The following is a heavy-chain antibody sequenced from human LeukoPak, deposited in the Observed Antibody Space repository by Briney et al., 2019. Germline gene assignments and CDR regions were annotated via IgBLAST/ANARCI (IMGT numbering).Heavy chain of an antibody. J-gene: IGHJ4*02. D-gene: IGHD1-26*01. CDR2: IIPIFGTS. CDR1: GYTFTSYG. CDR3: ARATTGSYYPFDY. Sequence: SVKVSCKASGYTFTSYGISWVRQAPGQGLEWMGGIIPIFGTSNYAQMFQGRVTISADKSTGTAYMELTSLSSDDTAVYYCARATTGSYYPFDYWGQGTLVTVSS. V-gene: IGHV1-69*06.